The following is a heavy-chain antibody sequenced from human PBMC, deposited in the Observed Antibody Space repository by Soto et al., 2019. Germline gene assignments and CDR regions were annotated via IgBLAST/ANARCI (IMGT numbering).Heavy chain of an antibody. J-gene: IGHJ4*02. V-gene: IGHV4-39*01. CDR3: ARHGRTSGSFSTSSVRTEFDY. D-gene: IGHD6-6*01. Sequence: SATLSITCTVSGFSISSGTYYWVWVRQSPGKGLEGIGTIYYIGNSYYKPSLKSRATSSIDTTTNQFSLKLNSVTAADTAVYFCARHGRTSGSFSTSSVRTEFDYWGKGTLVPVSS. CDR2: IYYIGNS. CDR1: GFSISSGTYY.